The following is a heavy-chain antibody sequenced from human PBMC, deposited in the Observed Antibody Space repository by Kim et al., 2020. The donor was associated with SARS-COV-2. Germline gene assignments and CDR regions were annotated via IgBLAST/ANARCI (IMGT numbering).Heavy chain of an antibody. Sequence: GGSLRLSCAASGFTFSACAMTWGRQVPGKGLEWVSSISHDGTSQHYADSVKGRFTISRDDFKNTLYLRLTSLRAEDTAIYYCAKDVWDNSGMGAWGQGAMVTVS. CDR3: AKDVWDNSGMGA. CDR1: GFTFSACA. J-gene: IGHJ6*02. CDR2: ISHDGTSQ. D-gene: IGHD1-26*01. V-gene: IGHV3-23*01.